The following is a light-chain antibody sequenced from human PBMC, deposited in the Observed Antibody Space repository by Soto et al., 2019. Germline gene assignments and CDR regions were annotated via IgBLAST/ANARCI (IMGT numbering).Light chain of an antibody. V-gene: IGLV2-11*01. CDR3: CSYAGSFTLV. Sequence: QSALTQPRSVSGSPGQSVTISCTGTSSDVGGYNYVSWYQQHPGKAPKLMIYDVSERPSGVPDRFSASKSSNTASLTISGLQAEDEADYYCCSYAGSFTLVFGGGTQLTVL. CDR2: DVS. J-gene: IGLJ2*01. CDR1: SSDVGGYNY.